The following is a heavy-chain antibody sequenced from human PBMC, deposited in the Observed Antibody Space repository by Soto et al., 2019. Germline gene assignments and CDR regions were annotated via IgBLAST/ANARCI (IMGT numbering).Heavy chain of an antibody. CDR1: GGTFSSYA. Sequence: QVQLVQSGAEVKKPGSSVKVSCKASGGTFSSYAISWVRQAPGQGLEWMGGIIPIFGTANYAQKFQGRVTITADEYPSTAYMELSSLRSEDTAVYYCARGAVFGVVIGYYYYGMDVWGQGTTVTVSS. CDR2: IIPIFGTA. D-gene: IGHD3-3*01. J-gene: IGHJ6*02. V-gene: IGHV1-69*01. CDR3: ARGAVFGVVIGYYYYGMDV.